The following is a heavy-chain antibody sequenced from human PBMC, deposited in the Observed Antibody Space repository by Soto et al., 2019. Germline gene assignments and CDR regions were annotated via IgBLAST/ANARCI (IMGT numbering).Heavy chain of an antibody. D-gene: IGHD3-3*01. CDR2: ISAYNGNT. V-gene: IGHV1-18*01. Sequence: ASVKVSCKASGYTFTSYGISWVRQAPGQGLEWMGWISAYNGNTNYAQKLQGRVTMTTDTSTSTAYMELRSLRSDDTAVYYRARDRDWSGYSAYYYYYGMDVWGQGTTVTVSS. CDR3: ARDRDWSGYSAYYYYYGMDV. J-gene: IGHJ6*02. CDR1: GYTFTSYG.